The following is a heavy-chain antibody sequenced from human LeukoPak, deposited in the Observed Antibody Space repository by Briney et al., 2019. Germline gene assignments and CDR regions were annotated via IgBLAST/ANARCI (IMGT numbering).Heavy chain of an antibody. CDR2: IWYDGYNK. V-gene: IGHV3-33*01. CDR1: GFTFSDYG. Sequence: GGSLRLSCTASGFTFSDYGMHWVRQAPGKGLEWVAIIWYDGYNKYYADSVRGRFTISRDNSKNTLYLQMNNLRAEDTAVYYCARATGYYDSSGYYDPVSNFDYWGQGTLVTVSS. CDR3: ARATGYYDSSGYYDPVSNFDY. J-gene: IGHJ4*02. D-gene: IGHD3-22*01.